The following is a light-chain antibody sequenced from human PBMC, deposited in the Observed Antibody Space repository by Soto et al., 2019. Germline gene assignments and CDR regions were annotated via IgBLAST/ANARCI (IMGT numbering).Light chain of an antibody. CDR3: QSYDSTYV. V-gene: IGLV1-40*01. Sequence: QSVLTQPPSVSAAPGQKVTISCSGSSSNIGNNYVSWYQQLPGTAPKLLIYHNNNRPSGVPDRFSGSQSGTSASLAITGLQAEDEADYYCQSYDSTYVFGTGTKVTVL. CDR2: HNN. J-gene: IGLJ1*01. CDR1: SSNIGNNY.